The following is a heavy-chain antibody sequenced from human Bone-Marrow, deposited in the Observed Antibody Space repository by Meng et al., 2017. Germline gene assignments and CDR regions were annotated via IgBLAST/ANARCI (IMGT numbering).Heavy chain of an antibody. Sequence: QITSKAAGPTLVKPTQNPPRTCTFSGFSLCTCGVVVGWIRQPPGKALEWLALIYWDDDKRYSPSLKSRLTITKDTSKNQVVLTMTNMDPVDTATYYCAHAIIAAAGTFNFDYWGQGTLVTVSS. CDR2: IYWDDDK. D-gene: IGHD6-13*01. CDR1: GFSLCTCGVV. CDR3: AHAIIAAAGTFNFDY. J-gene: IGHJ4*02. V-gene: IGHV2-5*02.